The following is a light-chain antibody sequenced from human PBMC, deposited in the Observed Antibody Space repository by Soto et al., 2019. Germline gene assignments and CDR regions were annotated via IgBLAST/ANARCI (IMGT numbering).Light chain of an antibody. J-gene: IGKJ2*01. Sequence: EIVMTQSPATLSVSPGERATLSCRASQSVSSNLAWYQQKPGQAPRLLIYGASTRATGIPARFSGSGSGTEVNLTISSLQSEDFAVYYCQQYNNWPYTFGQGTKLEIK. V-gene: IGKV3-15*01. CDR2: GAS. CDR3: QQYNNWPYT. CDR1: QSVSSN.